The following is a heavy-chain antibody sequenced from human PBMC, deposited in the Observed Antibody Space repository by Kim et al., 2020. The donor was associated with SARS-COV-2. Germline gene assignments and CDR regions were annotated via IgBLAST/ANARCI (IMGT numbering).Heavy chain of an antibody. J-gene: IGHJ5*02. CDR3: ARDGDYYDSSAQTRGWFDP. D-gene: IGHD3-22*01. CDR2: INTNTGNP. V-gene: IGHV7-4-1*02. Sequence: ASVKVSCKASGYTFTSYAMNWVRQAPGQGLEWMGWINTNTGNPTYAQGFPGRFVFSLDTSVSTAYLQISSLKAEDTAVYYCARDGDYYDSSAQTRGWFDPWGQGTLVTVSS. CDR1: GYTFTSYA.